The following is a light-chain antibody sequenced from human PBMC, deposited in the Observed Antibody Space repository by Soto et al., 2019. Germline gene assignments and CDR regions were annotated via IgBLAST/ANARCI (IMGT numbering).Light chain of an antibody. CDR3: SSYALSSALVV. V-gene: IGLV2-14*01. J-gene: IGLJ2*01. CDR1: SSDVGGYDY. CDR2: GVI. Sequence: QSVLTQPASVSGSPGQSITISCTGTSSDVGGYDYVAWYQQHPGKAPKLIIYGVINRPSGVSNRFSGSKSGNTASLTISGLQAEDEADYYCSSYALSSALVVFGGGTQLTVL.